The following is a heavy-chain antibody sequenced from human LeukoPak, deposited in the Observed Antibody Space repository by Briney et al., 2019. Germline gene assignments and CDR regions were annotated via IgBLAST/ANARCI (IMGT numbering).Heavy chain of an antibody. CDR1: GGSISSYY. CDR2: IYYSGST. V-gene: IGHV4-59*08. D-gene: IGHD4-23*01. J-gene: IGHJ6*03. Sequence: PSETLSLTCTVSGGSISSYYWSWIRQPPGKGLEWIGYIYYSGSTNYNPSLKSRVTISVDTSKNQFSLKLSSVTAADTAVYYCARATTVVTPPSFYYYYYYMDVWGKGTTATVSS. CDR3: ARATTVVTPPSFYYYYYYMDV.